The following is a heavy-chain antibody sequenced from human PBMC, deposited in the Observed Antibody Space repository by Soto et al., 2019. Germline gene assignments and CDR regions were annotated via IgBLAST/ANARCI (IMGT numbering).Heavy chain of an antibody. D-gene: IGHD2-8*02. V-gene: IGHV4-61*01. CDR3: ATQRLCTGGHCWNWFDP. CDR2: IYYSGST. Sequence: SETLSLTCTVSGGSVSSGSYYWSWIRQPPGKRLEWIGYIYYSGSTNHNPSLKSRVTISIDTSKNQFSLKLSSVTAADTAVYYCATQRLCTGGHCWNWFDPWGQGTLVTVSS. CDR1: GGSVSSGSYY. J-gene: IGHJ5*02.